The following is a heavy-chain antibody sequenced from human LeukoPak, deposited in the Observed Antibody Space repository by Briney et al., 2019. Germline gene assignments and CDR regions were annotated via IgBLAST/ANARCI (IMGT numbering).Heavy chain of an antibody. V-gene: IGHV3-21*01. Sequence: GGSLRLSCAASGFTFSSYSMTWVRQAPGKGLEWVSSISSSSSYIYYADSAKGRFTISRDNAKNSLYLQMNSLRAEDTAVYYCARNTMIVVTDAFDIWGQGTMVTVSS. D-gene: IGHD3-22*01. J-gene: IGHJ3*02. CDR2: ISSSSSYI. CDR1: GFTFSSYS. CDR3: ARNTMIVVTDAFDI.